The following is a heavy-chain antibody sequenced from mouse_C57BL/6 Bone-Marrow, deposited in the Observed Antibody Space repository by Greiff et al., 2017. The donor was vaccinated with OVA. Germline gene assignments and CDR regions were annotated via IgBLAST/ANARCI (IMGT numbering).Heavy chain of an antibody. CDR1: GYTFTSYW. J-gene: IGHJ4*01. CDR3: ARWYYAMDY. Sequence: VKLQQSGAELAKPGASVKLSCKASGYTFTSYWMHWVKQRPGQGLEWIGYINPSSGYTKYNQKFKDKDTLTADKSSSTAYMQLSSLTYEDSAVYYCARWYYAMDYWGQGTSVTVSS. V-gene: IGHV1-7*01. CDR2: INPSSGYT.